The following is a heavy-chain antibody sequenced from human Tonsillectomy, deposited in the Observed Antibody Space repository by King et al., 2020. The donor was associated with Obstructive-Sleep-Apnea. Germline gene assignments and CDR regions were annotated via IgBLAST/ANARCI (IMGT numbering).Heavy chain of an antibody. CDR1: GYSFTSYW. CDR2: IYPGDSDT. CDR3: ARHGVRDKYSGYGFDY. V-gene: IGHV5-51*01. Sequence: QLVQSGAEVKKPGESLKISCKGSGYSFTSYWIGWVRQMPGKGLEWMGIIYPGDSDTSNSPSFQGQVTISADRSISTAYLRWSSLKASDTAMYYCARHGVRDKYSGYGFDYWGQGTLVTVSS. D-gene: IGHD5-12*01. J-gene: IGHJ4*02.